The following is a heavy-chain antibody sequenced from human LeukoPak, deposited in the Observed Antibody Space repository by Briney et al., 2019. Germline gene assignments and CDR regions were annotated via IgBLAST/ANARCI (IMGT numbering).Heavy chain of an antibody. D-gene: IGHD3-3*01. CDR3: ARVPVTIFGVVLLNWFDP. V-gene: IGHV4-34*01. J-gene: IGHJ5*02. CDR2: INHSGST. CDR1: GGSFSGYY. Sequence: ETLSLTCAVYGGSFSGYYWSWIRQPPGKGLEWIGEINHSGSTNYNPSLKSRVTISVDTSKNQFSLKLSSVTAADTAVYYCARVPVTIFGVVLLNWFDPWGQGTLVTVSS.